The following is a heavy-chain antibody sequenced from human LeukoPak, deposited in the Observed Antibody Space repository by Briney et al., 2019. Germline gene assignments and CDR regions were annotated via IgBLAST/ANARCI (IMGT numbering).Heavy chain of an antibody. CDR3: ARDYMVRGVIDY. Sequence: SETLSLTCTVSGGSISITTYYWGWIRQPPGKGLEWIGNIYYSGSTYYNPSLKSRVTISVDTSKNQFSLKLSSVTAADTAVYYCARDYMVRGVIDYWGQGALVTVSS. J-gene: IGHJ4*02. CDR2: IYYSGST. D-gene: IGHD3-10*01. V-gene: IGHV4-39*07. CDR1: GGSISITTYY.